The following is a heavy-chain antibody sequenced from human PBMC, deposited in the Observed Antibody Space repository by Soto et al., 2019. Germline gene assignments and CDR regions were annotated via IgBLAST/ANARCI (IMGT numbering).Heavy chain of an antibody. D-gene: IGHD1-26*01. Sequence: QVQLQESGPGLVKPSGTLSLICTVSGDSINNFYWSWIRQSPGKGLEWIAYIYANGNTNHNPSLKSRVAISIDTSKSQFSLNLTSVTAADTAVYFCARGRSNGAFDSWGQGAVVTVSS. CDR3: ARGRSNGAFDS. J-gene: IGHJ4*02. CDR2: IYANGNT. V-gene: IGHV4-4*09. CDR1: GDSINNFY.